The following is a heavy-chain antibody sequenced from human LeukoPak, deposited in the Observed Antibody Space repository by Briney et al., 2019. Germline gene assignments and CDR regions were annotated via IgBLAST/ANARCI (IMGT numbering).Heavy chain of an antibody. CDR3: ARGRGIAARRFPFDY. D-gene: IGHD6-6*01. J-gene: IGHJ4*02. CDR2: IYDSGST. V-gene: IGHV4-39*01. Sequence: SETLSLTCTVSGGSIRSSYYYWGWIRQPPGKGLEWIGSIYDSGSTYYNPSLKSRVTISVDTSKNQFSLKLSSVTAADTAVYYCARGRGIAARRFPFDYWGQGTLVTVSS. CDR1: GGSIRSSYYY.